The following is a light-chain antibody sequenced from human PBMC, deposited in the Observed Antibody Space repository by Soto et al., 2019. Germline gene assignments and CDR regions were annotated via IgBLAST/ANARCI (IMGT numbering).Light chain of an antibody. V-gene: IGKV1-39*01. CDR2: AAS. Sequence: DIQMPQSPSSLSASVGDRVTITCRASQSISSYLNWYQQKPGKAPKLLIYAASSLQSGVPSRFSGSGSGTDFTLTISSLQPEDFATYYCQQSYSTPYTFGQGTKLAIK. CDR3: QQSYSTPYT. CDR1: QSISSY. J-gene: IGKJ2*01.